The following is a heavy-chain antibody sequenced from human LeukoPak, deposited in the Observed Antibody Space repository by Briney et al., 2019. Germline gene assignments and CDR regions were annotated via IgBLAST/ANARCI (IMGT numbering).Heavy chain of an antibody. D-gene: IGHD2-15*01. CDR2: IHSSGST. CDR3: ARLPLCSGGSCYSGGFDY. V-gene: IGHV4-59*05. CDR1: GGSINTYY. Sequence: SETLSLTCSVSGGSINTYYWSCIRQPAGKGLEWIGRIHSSGSTYYNPSLKSRVTISVDTSNNQFSLKLSSVTAADTAVYYCARLPLCSGGSCYSGGFDYWGQGTLVTVSS. J-gene: IGHJ4*02.